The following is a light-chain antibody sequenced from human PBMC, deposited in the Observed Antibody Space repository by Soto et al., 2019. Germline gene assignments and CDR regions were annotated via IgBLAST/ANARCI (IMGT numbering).Light chain of an antibody. CDR1: SSDVGAYNY. Sequence: QSALTQPPSASGSPGQSVTISCTGTSSDVGAYNYVSWYQQHAGKAPKLVIYEVTKRPSGVPDRFSGSKSANTASLPVSGLQAEDEADYYCSSFAPSNTWVFGGGTQLTVL. CDR2: EVT. J-gene: IGLJ3*02. V-gene: IGLV2-8*01. CDR3: SSFAPSNTWV.